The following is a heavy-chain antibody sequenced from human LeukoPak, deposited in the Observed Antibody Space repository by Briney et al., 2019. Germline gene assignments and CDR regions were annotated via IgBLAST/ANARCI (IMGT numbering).Heavy chain of an antibody. CDR3: AIADIVVVPAAPDAFDI. CDR2: INSDGSST. D-gene: IGHD2-2*01. Sequence: GGSLRLSCAASGFTFSSYWMHWVRQAPGKGLVWVSRINSDGSSTSYADSVKGRFTISRDNAKNTLYLQMNSLRAEDTAVYYCAIADIVVVPAAPDAFDIWGQGTMVTVSS. V-gene: IGHV3-74*01. J-gene: IGHJ3*02. CDR1: GFTFSSYW.